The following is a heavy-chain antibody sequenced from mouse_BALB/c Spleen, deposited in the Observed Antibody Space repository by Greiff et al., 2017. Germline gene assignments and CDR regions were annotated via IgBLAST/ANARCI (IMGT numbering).Heavy chain of an antibody. CDR1: GFSLTSYG. CDR2: IWSGGST. Sequence: VQRVESGPGLVQPSQSLSITCTVSGFSLTSYGVHWVRQSPGKGLEWLGVIWSGGSTDYNAAFISRLSISKDNSKSQVFFKMNSLQADDTAIYYCARNGDYDRSNYFDYWGQGTTLTVSS. V-gene: IGHV2-4-1*01. CDR3: ARNGDYDRSNYFDY. D-gene: IGHD2-4*01. J-gene: IGHJ2*01.